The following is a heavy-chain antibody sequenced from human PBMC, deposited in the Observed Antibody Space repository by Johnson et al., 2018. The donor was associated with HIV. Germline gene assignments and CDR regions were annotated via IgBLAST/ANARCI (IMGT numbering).Heavy chain of an antibody. CDR2: ISYDGSNK. J-gene: IGHJ3*01. CDR3: ARGYGVYATSFDV. CDR1: GFIFNSYG. V-gene: IGHV3-30*19. D-gene: IGHD5/OR15-5a*01. Sequence: VQLLESGGGVVHPGGSLRLSCAASGFIFNSYGMHWVRQAPGKGLEWVAVISYDGSNKYYADSVKGRFTISRDNSKNTLYLQMNSLKTEDTAVYYCARGYGVYATSFDVWGQGTVVAVSS.